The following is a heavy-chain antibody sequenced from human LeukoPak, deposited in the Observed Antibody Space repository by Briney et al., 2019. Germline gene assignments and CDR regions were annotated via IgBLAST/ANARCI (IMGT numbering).Heavy chain of an antibody. D-gene: IGHD5-12*01. V-gene: IGHV3-7*04. CDR3: ARDSPGYGGYSY. Sequence: GGSLRLSCAASGFTFINYAMHWVRQAPGKGLEWVANIKEDGSAKYHVDSMKGRFTISRDNAKNSLYLQINSLRAEDTAVYYCARDSPGYGGYSYWGQGTLVTVSS. J-gene: IGHJ4*02. CDR2: IKEDGSAK. CDR1: GFTFINYA.